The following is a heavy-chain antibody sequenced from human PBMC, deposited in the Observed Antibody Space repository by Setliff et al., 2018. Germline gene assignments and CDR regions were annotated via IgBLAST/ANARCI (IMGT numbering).Heavy chain of an antibody. CDR1: GDSISSSTYH. Sequence: PSETLSLTCTVSGDSISSSTYHWGWIRQSPGKGLEWIGNIYYNGNTNKNPSLKSRVAISVDMSKNQFSMKLTSVTAADTAVYYCARVDFTMIQGVLGLWGQGTLVTV. J-gene: IGHJ1*01. CDR2: IYYNGNT. CDR3: ARVDFTMIQGVLGL. D-gene: IGHD3-10*01. V-gene: IGHV4-39*07.